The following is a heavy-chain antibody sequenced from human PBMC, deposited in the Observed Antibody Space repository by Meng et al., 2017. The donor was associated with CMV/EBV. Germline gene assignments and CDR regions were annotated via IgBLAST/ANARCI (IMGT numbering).Heavy chain of an antibody. J-gene: IGHJ4*02. V-gene: IGHV3-7*01. CDR3: ARGRLRFDY. CDR1: GFTFSSYW. D-gene: IGHD2-15*01. Sequence: GESLKISCAASGFTFSSYWMSWVRQAPGNGLEWVANIKQDGSEKYYVDSVKGRFTISRDNAKNSLYLQMNSLRAEDTAVYYCARGRLRFDYWGQGTLVTVSS. CDR2: IKQDGSEK.